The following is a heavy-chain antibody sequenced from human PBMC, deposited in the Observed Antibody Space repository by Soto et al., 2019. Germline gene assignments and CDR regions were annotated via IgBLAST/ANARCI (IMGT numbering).Heavy chain of an antibody. D-gene: IGHD1-26*01. V-gene: IGHV3-30*18. CDR1: GFTFSSYG. J-gene: IGHJ6*02. CDR3: AKARWDPYYYYYGMDV. Sequence: QVQLVESGGGVVQPGRSLRLSCAASGFTFSSYGMHWVRQAPGKGLEWVAVISYDGSNKYYADSVKGRFTISRDNSKNTLYLQMNSLRAEDTAVYYCAKARWDPYYYYYGMDVWGQGTTVTVSS. CDR2: ISYDGSNK.